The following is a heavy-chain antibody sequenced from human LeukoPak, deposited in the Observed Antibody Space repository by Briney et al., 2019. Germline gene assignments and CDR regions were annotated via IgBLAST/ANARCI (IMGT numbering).Heavy chain of an antibody. J-gene: IGHJ4*02. CDR3: AREPGGYNYRTEGIFDY. V-gene: IGHV4-4*07. CDR1: GGSISTYY. D-gene: IGHD5-18*01. CDR2: IYISGTT. Sequence: SETLSLTCTVSGGSISTYYWSWVRLPAGKGLEWIGRIYISGTTNYNPSLKSRVTMSVDTSKNQFSLKLTSVTAADTAVYYCAREPGGYNYRTEGIFDYWGQGILVTVSS.